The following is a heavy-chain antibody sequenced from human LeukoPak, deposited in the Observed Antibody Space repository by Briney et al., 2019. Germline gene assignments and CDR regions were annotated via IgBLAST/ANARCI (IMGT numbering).Heavy chain of an antibody. CDR3: ARVQVVSDY. CDR1: GFTFSSYT. V-gene: IGHV3-21*01. D-gene: IGHD4-23*01. Sequence: GGSLRLSCAASGFTFSSYTMNWVRQAPGKGLEWVSSITGSSNYVYYADSVKGRFTISRDNAKNSLYLQMNSLRAEDTAMYYCARVQVVSDYWGQGTLVTVSS. J-gene: IGHJ4*02. CDR2: ITGSSNYV.